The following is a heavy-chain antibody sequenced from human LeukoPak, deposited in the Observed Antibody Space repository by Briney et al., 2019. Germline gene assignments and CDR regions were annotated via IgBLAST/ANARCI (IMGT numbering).Heavy chain of an antibody. CDR2: ISGSGGST. J-gene: IGHJ4*02. CDR3: ASPYSNYILSDY. Sequence: PGGSLRLSCAASGFTFSSYAMSWVRQAPGKGLEWVSAISGSGGSTYYADSVKGRFTVSRDNSKNTLYLQMNSLRAEDTAVYYCASPYSNYILSDYWGRGTLVTVSS. CDR1: GFTFSSYA. D-gene: IGHD4-11*01. V-gene: IGHV3-23*01.